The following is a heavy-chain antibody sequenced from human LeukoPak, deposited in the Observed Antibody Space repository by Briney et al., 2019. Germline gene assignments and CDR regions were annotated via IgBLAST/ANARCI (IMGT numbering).Heavy chain of an antibody. J-gene: IGHJ6*03. Sequence: SETLSLTCAVDGGSFNNYYWSWIRQPPGKGLEWIGEIHHSGSTNYSPSLKRRVTMSVDTSKNQFSLKLSSVTAADTAVYYCARSFYMDVWGKGTTVTVSS. CDR3: ARSFYMDV. CDR2: IHHSGST. CDR1: GGSFNNYY. V-gene: IGHV4-34*01.